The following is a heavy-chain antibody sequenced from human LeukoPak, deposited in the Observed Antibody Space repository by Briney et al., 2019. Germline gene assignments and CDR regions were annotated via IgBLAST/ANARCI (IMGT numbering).Heavy chain of an antibody. D-gene: IGHD6-13*01. CDR2: IYYTGST. CDR1: SGSISSYY. J-gene: IGHJ4*02. CDR3: ARLYGSTWGYFDY. Sequence: PSETLSLTSPVASGSISSYYWTWIRPPPGKGLEWIGYIYYTGSTNYNPSLKSRVNISVDTSENQFSLTVTSVTAADTAVYYCARLYGSTWGYFDYWGQGTPVTVSS. V-gene: IGHV4-59*08.